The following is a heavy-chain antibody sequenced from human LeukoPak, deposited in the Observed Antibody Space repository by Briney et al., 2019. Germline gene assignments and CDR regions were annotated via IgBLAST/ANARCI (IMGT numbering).Heavy chain of an antibody. CDR3: ARDRYSYGSTDY. CDR1: GFTFSSYG. D-gene: IGHD5-18*01. Sequence: GGSLRLSRAASGFTFSSYGMYWVRQAPGKGLEWVAFIRYDASNKYYADSVKGRFTISRDNAKNSLYLQMNSLRAEDTAVYYCARDRYSYGSTDYWGQGTLVTVSS. J-gene: IGHJ4*02. CDR2: IRYDASNK. V-gene: IGHV3-30*02.